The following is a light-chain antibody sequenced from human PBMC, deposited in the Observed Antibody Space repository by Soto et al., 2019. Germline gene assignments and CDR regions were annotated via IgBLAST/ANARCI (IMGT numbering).Light chain of an antibody. CDR3: QQYVTSPA. J-gene: IGKJ1*01. CDR2: GAS. Sequence: EIVLTQSPGTLSLSPGERATLSCRASQSVSSNYLAWYQQKPGQAPRLLIYGASRRATGIPDRFSGSGSGTDFTLTISILEPEDFAVYYCQQYVTSPAFGQGTKVEIK. CDR1: QSVSSNY. V-gene: IGKV3-20*01.